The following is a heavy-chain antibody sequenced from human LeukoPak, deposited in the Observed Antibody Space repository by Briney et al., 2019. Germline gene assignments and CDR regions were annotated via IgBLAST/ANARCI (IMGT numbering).Heavy chain of an antibody. CDR3: ARAESSGYYLDAFDI. Sequence: ASVKVSCKASGYTFTSYGISWVRQAPGQGLEWMGWISAYNGNTNYAQKLKGRVTMTTDTSTSTAYMELRSLRSDDTAVYYCARAESSGYYLDAFDIWGQGTMVTVSS. CDR2: ISAYNGNT. D-gene: IGHD3-22*01. J-gene: IGHJ3*02. CDR1: GYTFTSYG. V-gene: IGHV1-18*01.